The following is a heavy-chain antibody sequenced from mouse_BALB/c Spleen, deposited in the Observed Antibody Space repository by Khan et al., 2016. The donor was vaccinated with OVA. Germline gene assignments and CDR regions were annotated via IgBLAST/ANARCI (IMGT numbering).Heavy chain of an antibody. D-gene: IGHD1-1*01. CDR3: ATSNYYGSSLYALDY. Sequence: DLVKPGASVRLSCKASGYTFTSYWINWIKQRPGQGLEWIGHIAPGSSSAYYNEMFKGKATLTVDTSSSTAYFQLNSLSSEDSAVYFCATSNYYGSSLYALDYWGQGTSVTVSS. CDR2: IAPGSSSA. V-gene: IGHV1S41*01. J-gene: IGHJ4*01. CDR1: GYTFTSYW.